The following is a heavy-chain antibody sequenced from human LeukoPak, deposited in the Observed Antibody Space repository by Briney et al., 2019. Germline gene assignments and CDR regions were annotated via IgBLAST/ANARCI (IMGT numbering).Heavy chain of an antibody. CDR2: IYSGGTT. D-gene: IGHD5-24*01. V-gene: IGHV4-4*07. CDR3: AREGRDGYNYRALDY. CDR1: GDSISNYF. Sequence: PSETLSLTCIVSGDSISNYFWSWIRQPAGKGLEWLGRIYSGGTTNYNPSLKSRVTMSVDTSKNQFSLNLSSVTAADTAVYYCAREGRDGYNYRALDYWGQGTLVTVS. J-gene: IGHJ4*02.